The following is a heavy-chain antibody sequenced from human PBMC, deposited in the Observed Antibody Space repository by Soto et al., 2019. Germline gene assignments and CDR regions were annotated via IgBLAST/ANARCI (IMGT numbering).Heavy chain of an antibody. D-gene: IGHD3-16*01. J-gene: IGHJ4*02. Sequence: EVQLVESGGGLVQPGGSLRLSCAASGFTVSTKSMSWVRQAPGKGLEWVSVIYSGGSTFYADSVRGRFTISRDNSKNTVNLQMNSLRAEVTAVYYCARDPWAADYWGQGTLVTVSS. CDR2: IYSGGST. CDR3: ARDPWAADY. V-gene: IGHV3-66*01. CDR1: GFTVSTKS.